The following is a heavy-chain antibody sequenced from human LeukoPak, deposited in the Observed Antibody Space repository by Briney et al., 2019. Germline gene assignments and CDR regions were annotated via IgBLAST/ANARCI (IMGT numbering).Heavy chain of an antibody. CDR2: INHSGST. CDR3: ARVFKNRDYGGNPGWFDP. Sequence: PSETLSLTCAVYGGSFSGYYWSWIRQPPGKGLEWIGEINHSGSTNYNPSLKSRVTISVDTSKNQFSLKLSSVTAADTAVYYCARVFKNRDYGGNPGWFDPWGQGTLVTVSS. V-gene: IGHV4-34*01. CDR1: GGSFSGYY. D-gene: IGHD4-23*01. J-gene: IGHJ5*02.